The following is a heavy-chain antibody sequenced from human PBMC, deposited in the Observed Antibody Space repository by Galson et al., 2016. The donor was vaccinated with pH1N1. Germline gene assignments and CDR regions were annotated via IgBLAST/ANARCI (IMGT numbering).Heavy chain of an antibody. CDR2: MSTNSDDT. Sequence: SVKVSCKASGYTFTDYYLHWVRQAPGQGLEWMGWMSTNSDDTNSAQNFQGRVTMTRDTSVTTAYMELSRLRSDDTAIYDCARVGPTVTTYASWGQGTLVTGSS. CDR1: GYTFTDYY. J-gene: IGHJ5*02. V-gene: IGHV1-2*02. D-gene: IGHD4-17*01. CDR3: ARVGPTVTTYAS.